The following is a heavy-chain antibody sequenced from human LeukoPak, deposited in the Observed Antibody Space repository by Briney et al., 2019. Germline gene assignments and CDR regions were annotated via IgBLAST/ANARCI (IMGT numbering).Heavy chain of an antibody. CDR1: GGSFSGYY. Sequence: KPSETLSLTCAVYGGSFSGYYWSWIRQPPGKGLEWIGEINHSGSTNYNPSLKSRVTISVDTSKNQFSLKLSSVTAADTAVYYYARVKPHSSSWYWYRPNWFDPWGQGTLVTVSS. CDR2: INHSGST. D-gene: IGHD6-13*01. J-gene: IGHJ5*02. V-gene: IGHV4-34*01. CDR3: ARVKPHSSSWYWYRPNWFDP.